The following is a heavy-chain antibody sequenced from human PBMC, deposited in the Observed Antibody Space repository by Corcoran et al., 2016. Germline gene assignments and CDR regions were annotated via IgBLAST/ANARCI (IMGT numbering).Heavy chain of an antibody. CDR1: GFTFSSYG. V-gene: IGHV3-33*01. CDR2: IWYDGSNK. D-gene: IGHD1-26*01. Sequence: QVQLVESGGGVVQPGRSLRLSCAASGFTFSSYGMHWVRQAPGKGLEWVAVIWYDGSNKYYADSVKGRFTISRDNSKNTLYLQMNSLRAEGTAVYYCARDRVTVGATHVVYWGQGTLFTVSS. CDR3: ARDRVTVGATHVVY. J-gene: IGHJ4*02.